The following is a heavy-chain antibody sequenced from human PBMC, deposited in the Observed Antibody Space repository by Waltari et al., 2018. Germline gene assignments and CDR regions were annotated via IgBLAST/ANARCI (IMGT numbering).Heavy chain of an antibody. J-gene: IGHJ4*02. CDR2: ISSSSSTI. CDR1: GFTFSSYS. Sequence: EVQLVESGGGLVQPGGSLRLSCAASGFTFSSYSMNWVRQAPGKGLEWFSYISSSSSTIYYADSVKGRFTISRDNAKNSLYLQMNSLRAEDTAVYYCARDMDSSSWFWGQGTLVTVSS. CDR3: ARDMDSSSWF. V-gene: IGHV3-48*04. D-gene: IGHD6-13*01.